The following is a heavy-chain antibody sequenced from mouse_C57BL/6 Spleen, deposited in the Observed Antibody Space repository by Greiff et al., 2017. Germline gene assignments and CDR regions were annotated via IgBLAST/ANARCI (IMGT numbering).Heavy chain of an antibody. CDR3: VRDQAYYSNYPYAMDY. CDR1: GFNFNTYA. D-gene: IGHD2-5*01. J-gene: IGHJ4*01. Sequence: DVKLVESGGGLVQPKGSLKLSCAASGFNFNTYAMHWVRQAPGKGVEWVARISSKSSNYATYYADSVKDRFTISRDDSKSMLYLQMNNLKTEDTAMYYCVRDQAYYSNYPYAMDYWGQGTSVTVSS. CDR2: ISSKSSNYAT. V-gene: IGHV10-3*01.